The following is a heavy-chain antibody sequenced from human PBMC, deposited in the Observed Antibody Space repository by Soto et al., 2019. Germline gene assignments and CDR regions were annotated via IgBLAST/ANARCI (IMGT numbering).Heavy chain of an antibody. V-gene: IGHV3-23*01. CDR3: AKFPITIFGVANPGFDY. CDR2: ISGSGGST. J-gene: IGHJ4*02. D-gene: IGHD3-3*01. Sequence: GGSLRLSCAASGFTFSSYAMSWVRQAPGKGLEWVSAISGSGGSTYYADSVKGRFTISRDNSKNTLYLQMNSLRAEDTAVYYCAKFPITIFGVANPGFDYWGQGTLVTVSS. CDR1: GFTFSSYA.